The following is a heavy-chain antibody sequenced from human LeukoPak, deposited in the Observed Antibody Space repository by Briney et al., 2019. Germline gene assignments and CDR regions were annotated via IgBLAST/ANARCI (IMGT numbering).Heavy chain of an antibody. CDR2: IYDSGST. J-gene: IGHJ4*02. CDR1: GGSIRSSYYY. Sequence: SETLSLTCTVSGGSIRSSYYYWGWVRQPPGKGLEWIGSIYDSGSTYYNPSLKSRVTISVDTSKNQFSLKLNSVTAADTAVYYCARVPLWFGELLGFDYWGQGTLVTVSS. CDR3: ARVPLWFGELLGFDY. D-gene: IGHD3-10*01. V-gene: IGHV4-39*01.